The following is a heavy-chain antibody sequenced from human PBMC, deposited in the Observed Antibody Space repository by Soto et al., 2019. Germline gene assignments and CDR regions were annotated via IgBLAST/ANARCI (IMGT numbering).Heavy chain of an antibody. CDR1: GYSFTGYW. V-gene: IGHV5-51*01. CDR2: IYPGDSDT. J-gene: IGHJ6*02. D-gene: IGHD3-10*01. CDR3: ARDRYYYGSGSFFYGMDV. Sequence: PGESLKISCKGSGYSFTGYWIGWVRQMPGKGLEWMGIIYPGDSDTRYSPSFQGQVTISADKSISTAYLQWSSLKASDTAMYYCARDRYYYGSGSFFYGMDVWGQGTTVTVSS.